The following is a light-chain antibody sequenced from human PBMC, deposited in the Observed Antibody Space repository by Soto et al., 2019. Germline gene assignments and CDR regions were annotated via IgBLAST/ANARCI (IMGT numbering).Light chain of an antibody. J-gene: IGKJ1*01. CDR3: QQSFSNLWT. CDR1: QNINNY. CDR2: AAS. V-gene: IGKV1-39*01. Sequence: DIQVTQSPSSLSASVGDRVTITGRASQNINNYLNWYQQKQGKAPKLLIYAASSLQSGVPSRFSGSGSGTDFTLTISSLQPEDFETYYCQQSFSNLWTFGQGTKVDIK.